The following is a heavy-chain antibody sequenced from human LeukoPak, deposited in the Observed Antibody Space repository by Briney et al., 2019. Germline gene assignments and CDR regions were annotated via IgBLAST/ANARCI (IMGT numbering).Heavy chain of an antibody. J-gene: IGHJ4*02. CDR1: GGSFSGYY. CDR2: INHSGST. D-gene: IGHD3-9*01. V-gene: IGHV4-34*01. CDR3: ARGRDYDILTGPRYYFDY. Sequence: KTSETPSLTCAVYGGSFSGYYWSWIRQPPGKGLEWIGEINHSGSTNYNPSLKSRVTISVDTSKNQFSLKLSSVTAADTAVYYCARGRDYDILTGPRYYFDYWGQGTLVTVSS.